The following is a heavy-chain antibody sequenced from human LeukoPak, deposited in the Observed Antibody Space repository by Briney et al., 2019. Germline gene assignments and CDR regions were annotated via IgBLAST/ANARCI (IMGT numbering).Heavy chain of an antibody. CDR1: GFTFSSYG. Sequence: GGSLRLSCAASGFTFSSYGMHWVRQAPGKGLEWVAVISYDGSNKYYADSVKGRFTISRDNSKNTLYLQMNSLRAEDTAVYYCAKDRLYGEPFDYWGQGTLVTVSS. CDR3: AKDRLYGEPFDY. J-gene: IGHJ4*02. D-gene: IGHD4-17*01. CDR2: ISYDGSNK. V-gene: IGHV3-30*18.